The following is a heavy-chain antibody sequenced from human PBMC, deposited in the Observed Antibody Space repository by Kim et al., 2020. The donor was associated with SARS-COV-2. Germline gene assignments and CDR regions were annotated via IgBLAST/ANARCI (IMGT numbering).Heavy chain of an antibody. V-gene: IGHV5-51*01. D-gene: IGHD3-16*02. Sequence: GESLKISCKGSGYSFTSYWIGWVRQMPGKGLEWMGIIYPGDSDTRYSPSFQGQVTISADKSISTAYLQWSSLKASDTAMYYCARRQPFVIVEGAFDIWGQGTMVTVSS. CDR1: GYSFTSYW. J-gene: IGHJ3*02. CDR2: IYPGDSDT. CDR3: ARRQPFVIVEGAFDI.